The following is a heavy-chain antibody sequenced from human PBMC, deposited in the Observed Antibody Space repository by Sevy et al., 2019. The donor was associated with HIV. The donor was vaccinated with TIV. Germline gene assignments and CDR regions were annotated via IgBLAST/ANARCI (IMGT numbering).Heavy chain of an antibody. D-gene: IGHD2-2*01. CDR1: GYSIRSGYY. CDR3: ARLRDILVIPAGGYFDY. CDR2: IYESGRT. Sequence: SETLSLTCAVSGYSIRSGYYWGWIRQSPGEGLEWIGSIYESGRTFYNPSLESRVTMSVDTSKNQFSLQVNSVTAADTAVYYCARLRDILVIPAGGYFDYWGQGTLVTVSS. J-gene: IGHJ4*02. V-gene: IGHV4-38-2*01.